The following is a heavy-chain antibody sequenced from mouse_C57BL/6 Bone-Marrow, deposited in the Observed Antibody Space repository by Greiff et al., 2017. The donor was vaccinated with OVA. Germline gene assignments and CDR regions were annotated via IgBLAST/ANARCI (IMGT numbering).Heavy chain of an antibody. J-gene: IGHJ3*01. CDR3: ARSRWLPSWFAY. V-gene: IGHV1-22*01. Sequence: VQLQQSGPELVKPGASVKMSCKASGYTFTDYSMHWVKQSHGKSLEWIGYINPNNGGTSYNQKFKGKATLTVNKSSSTAYMELRSLTSEDSAVYYCARSRWLPSWFAYWGQGTLVTVSA. CDR2: INPNNGGT. D-gene: IGHD2-3*01. CDR1: GYTFTDYS.